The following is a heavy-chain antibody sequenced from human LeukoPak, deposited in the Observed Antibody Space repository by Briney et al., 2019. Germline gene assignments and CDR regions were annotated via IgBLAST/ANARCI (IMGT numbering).Heavy chain of an antibody. CDR3: ASQREVPYYYYGMDV. CDR1: GFTFSSYA. CDR2: ISYDGSNK. V-gene: IGHV3-30-3*01. Sequence: PGGSLRLSCAASGFTFSSYAMHWVRQAPGKGLEWVAVISYDGSNKYYADSVKGRFTISRDNSKNTLYLQMNSLRAEDTAVYYCASQREVPYYYYGMDVWGQGTTVTVSS. J-gene: IGHJ6*02.